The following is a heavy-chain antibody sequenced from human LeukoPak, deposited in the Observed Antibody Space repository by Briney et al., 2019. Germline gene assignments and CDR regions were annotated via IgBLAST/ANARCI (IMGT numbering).Heavy chain of an antibody. CDR2: IYPGDSDT. Sequence: RGESLKISCKGSGYRFSSYWIAWVRQMPGKGLEWMGIIYPGDSDTRYSPSFQGQVTISADKSISTAYPQWSSLKASDTAMYYCARQKGIAVAGTSPFNWFDPWGQGTLVTVSS. CDR1: GYRFSSYW. J-gene: IGHJ5*02. V-gene: IGHV5-51*01. CDR3: ARQKGIAVAGTSPFNWFDP. D-gene: IGHD6-19*01.